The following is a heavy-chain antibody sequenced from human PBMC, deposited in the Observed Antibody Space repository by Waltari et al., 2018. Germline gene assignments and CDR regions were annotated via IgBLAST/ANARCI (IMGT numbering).Heavy chain of an antibody. CDR1: GGSISNTTYY. D-gene: IGHD2-15*01. Sequence: QLQLQESGPGLVKPSETLSLTCTVSGGSISNTTYYWCWIRQPPGKGLEWVGSIDYSGSTHYCPSLESRITIEVDTSKNQFSLKLTSVSAADTAVYYCARHGGGPYFFDNWGQGTLVTVSS. CDR3: ARHGGGPYFFDN. J-gene: IGHJ4*02. CDR2: IDYSGST. V-gene: IGHV4-39*07.